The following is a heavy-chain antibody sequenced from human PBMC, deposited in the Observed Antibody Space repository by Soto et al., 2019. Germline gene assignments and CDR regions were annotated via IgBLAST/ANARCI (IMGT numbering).Heavy chain of an antibody. Sequence: GGSLRLSCAASGVTFSSYSMNWVRQAPGKGLEWVSSIRNSSSYIYYADSVKGRFTISRDNSKNTLYLQMNSLRAKDTAVYYCARDGIWSGYYTGTHYYYYMDVWGKGTTVTVSS. D-gene: IGHD3-3*01. CDR1: GVTFSSYS. J-gene: IGHJ6*03. CDR3: ARDGIWSGYYTGTHYYYYMDV. V-gene: IGHV3-21*01. CDR2: IRNSSSYI.